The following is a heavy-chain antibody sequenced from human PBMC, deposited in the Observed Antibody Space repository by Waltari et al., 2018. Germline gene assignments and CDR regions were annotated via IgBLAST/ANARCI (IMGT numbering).Heavy chain of an antibody. D-gene: IGHD3-16*02. Sequence: QLQLQESGPGLVKPSETLSLTCTFSGGSISSSSYYWGWIRQPPGKGLEWIGSIYYSGSTYYNPSLKSRVTISVDTSKNQFSLKLSSVTAADTAVYYCAREGGRPNLLGELSFLDYWGQGTLVTVSS. V-gene: IGHV4-39*07. J-gene: IGHJ4*02. CDR1: GGSISSSSYY. CDR2: IYYSGST. CDR3: AREGGRPNLLGELSFLDY.